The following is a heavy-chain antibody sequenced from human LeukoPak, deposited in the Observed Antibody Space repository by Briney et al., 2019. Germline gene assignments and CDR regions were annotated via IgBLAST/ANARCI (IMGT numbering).Heavy chain of an antibody. J-gene: IGHJ4*02. Sequence: GGSLRLSCAASGFTFSSYWMSWVRQAPGKGLEWVANIKQDGSEKYYVDSVKGRFTISRDNAKNSLYLQMNSLRAEDTALYYCARDYYGSGSYYQPFDYWGQGTLVTVSS. D-gene: IGHD3-10*01. V-gene: IGHV3-7*03. CDR3: ARDYYGSGSYYQPFDY. CDR1: GFTFSSYW. CDR2: IKQDGSEK.